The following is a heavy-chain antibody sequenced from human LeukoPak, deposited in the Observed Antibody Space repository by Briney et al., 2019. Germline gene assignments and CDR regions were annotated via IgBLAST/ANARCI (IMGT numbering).Heavy chain of an antibody. CDR2: ISGSSGII. Sequence: GGSLRLSCAASGFTFNTYTMNWVRQAPGKGLEWVSYISGSSGIIDYADSVRGRFTISRDNAKNSLYLQMNSLRAEDTAVYYCARDLGSSHDYWGQGTLVTVSS. D-gene: IGHD6-13*01. J-gene: IGHJ4*02. CDR3: ARDLGSSHDY. CDR1: GFTFNTYT. V-gene: IGHV3-48*01.